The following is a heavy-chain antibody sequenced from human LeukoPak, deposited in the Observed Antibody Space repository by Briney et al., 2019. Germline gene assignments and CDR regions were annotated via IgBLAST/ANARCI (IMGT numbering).Heavy chain of an antibody. CDR3: ARGFTSSGWAVFDY. CDR2: ISYDGSNK. CDR1: GFTFSGSA. Sequence: PGGSLRLSCAASGFTFSGSAMHWVRQAPGKGLEWVAVISYDGSNKYHADSVKGRFTISRDNSKNTLYLQMNSLRAEDTAVYYCARGFTSSGWAVFDYWGQGTLVTVSS. V-gene: IGHV3-30-3*01. J-gene: IGHJ4*02. D-gene: IGHD6-19*01.